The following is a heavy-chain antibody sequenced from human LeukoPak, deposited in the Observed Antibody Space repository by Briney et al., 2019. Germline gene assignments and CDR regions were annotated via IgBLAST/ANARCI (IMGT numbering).Heavy chain of an antibody. CDR2: INHSGST. J-gene: IGHJ4*02. CDR1: GGSFSGYY. D-gene: IGHD6-13*01. V-gene: IGHV4-34*01. CDR3: ATLIAAAGNYFDY. Sequence: PSETLPLTCAVYGGSFSGYYWSWIRQPPGKGLEWIGEINHSGSTNYNPSLKSRVTISVDTSKNQFSLKLSSVTAADTAVYYCATLIAAAGNYFDYWGQGTLVTVSS.